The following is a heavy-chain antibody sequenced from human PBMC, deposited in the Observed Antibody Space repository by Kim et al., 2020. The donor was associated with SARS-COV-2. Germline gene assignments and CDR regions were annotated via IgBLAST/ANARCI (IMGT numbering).Heavy chain of an antibody. CDR1: GGSISSGDYY. J-gene: IGHJ4*02. V-gene: IGHV4-30-4*01. D-gene: IGHD1-20*01. CDR2: IYYSGST. CDR3: DALHNTRREDC. Sequence: SETLSLTCTVSGGSISSGDYYWSWIRQPPGKGLEWIGYIYYSGSTYYNPSLKSRVTISVDTSKNQFSLKLTSVTAADTAVYYCDALHNTRREDCWGQGTLVTVSS.